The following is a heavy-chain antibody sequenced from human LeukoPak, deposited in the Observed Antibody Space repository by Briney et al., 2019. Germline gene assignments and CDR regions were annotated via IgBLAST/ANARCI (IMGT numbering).Heavy chain of an antibody. Sequence: ASVKVSCKASGYTFTSYSVSWVRQAPGQGLEWLGWISGYNGNTNYPQKLQGRVTLTTDTSTNTAYMELRSLRSDDTAVYYCARDWDYDRSGHWVAQGSAGGFDIWGQGTTITVSS. V-gene: IGHV1-18*01. J-gene: IGHJ3*02. D-gene: IGHD3-22*01. CDR2: ISGYNGNT. CDR3: ARDWDYDRSGHWVAQGSAGGFDI. CDR1: GYTFTSYS.